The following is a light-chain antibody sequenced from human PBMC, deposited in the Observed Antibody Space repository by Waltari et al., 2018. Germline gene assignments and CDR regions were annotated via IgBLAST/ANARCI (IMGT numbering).Light chain of an antibody. CDR3: QQYSSVPLT. CDR1: QTISAR. CDR2: MAS. V-gene: IGKV1-5*03. Sequence: DIQMTQYPTALSASVGDRVIITCRASQTISARWAWYQQKPGEAPNLLIYMASTLERGVPSRFSGSGDGTEFTLTISSVRPDDFGTYYCQQYSSVPLTFGGGTKVEIK. J-gene: IGKJ4*01.